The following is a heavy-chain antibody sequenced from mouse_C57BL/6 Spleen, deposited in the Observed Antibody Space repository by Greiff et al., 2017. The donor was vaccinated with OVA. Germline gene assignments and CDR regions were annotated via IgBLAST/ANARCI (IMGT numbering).Heavy chain of an antibody. Sequence: EVKLVESGGGLVQPGGSLKLYCEASGFTFSDYGMAWVRQAPRKGLEWVGFISNLAYSNYYADPVTGRFTISRGNSKNTRYLERRSLRSEDTAMYYCARLAYYAMDYWGHGTSVTVSS. V-gene: IGHV5-15*01. CDR3: ARLAYYAMDY. J-gene: IGHJ4*01. CDR2: ISNLAYSN. CDR1: GFTFSDYG.